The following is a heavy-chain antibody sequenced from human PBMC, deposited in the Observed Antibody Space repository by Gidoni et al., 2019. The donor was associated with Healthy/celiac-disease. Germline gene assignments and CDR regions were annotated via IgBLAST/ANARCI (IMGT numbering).Heavy chain of an antibody. CDR1: GFTFSNAW. CDR3: TTDLLWFGESPYGMDV. Sequence: EVQLVESGGGLVKPGGSLRLSCAASGFTFSNAWRSWVRQAPGKGLEWVGRIKSKTDGGTTDYAAPVKGRFTISRDDSKNTLYLQMNSLKTEDTAVYYCTTDLLWFGESPYGMDVWGQGTTVTVSS. CDR2: IKSKTDGGTT. V-gene: IGHV3-15*01. D-gene: IGHD3-10*01. J-gene: IGHJ6*02.